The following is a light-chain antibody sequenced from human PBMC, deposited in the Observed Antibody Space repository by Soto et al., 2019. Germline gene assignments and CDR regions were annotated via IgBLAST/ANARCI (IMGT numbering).Light chain of an antibody. J-gene: IGLJ2*01. CDR3: SSYAGSNDVI. V-gene: IGLV2-8*01. CDR2: EVT. CDR1: SSDIGTYNY. Sequence: QSVLTQPPSASGSPGQSVTISCTETSSDIGTYNYVSWYQQHPGKAPKLMLYEVTKRPSGVPDRFTGSKSGNTASLTVSGLQAEDEADYYCSSYAGSNDVIFGGGTKLTVL.